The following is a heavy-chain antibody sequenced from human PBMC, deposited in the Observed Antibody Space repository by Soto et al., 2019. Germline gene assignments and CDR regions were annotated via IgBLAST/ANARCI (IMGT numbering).Heavy chain of an antibody. D-gene: IGHD3-10*01. CDR1: GGSISSSSYY. CDR2: IYYSGST. V-gene: IGHV4-39*01. J-gene: IGHJ5*02. Sequence: PSLTLSLTCTVSGGSISSSSYYWGWIRQPPGKGLEWIGSIYYSGSTYYNPSLKSRVTISVDTSKNQFSLKLSSVTTADTAVYYCARKLLWFGELSYGSGWFDPWGQGTLVTVSS. CDR3: ARKLLWFGELSYGSGWFDP.